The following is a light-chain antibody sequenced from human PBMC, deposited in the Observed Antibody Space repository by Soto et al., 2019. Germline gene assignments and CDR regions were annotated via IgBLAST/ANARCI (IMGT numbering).Light chain of an antibody. CDR1: QNVDSNY. Sequence: EIMLKQSAGTLSLSQGERATLSCRASQNVDSNYLAWYQQKPGQAPRRLIYDASNRATGIPARFSGSGSGTDFTLTISSLEPEDFAVYYCQQRSNWPPGFITFGQGTLLAI. CDR3: QQRSNWPPGFIT. J-gene: IGKJ5*01. CDR2: DAS. V-gene: IGKV3-11*01.